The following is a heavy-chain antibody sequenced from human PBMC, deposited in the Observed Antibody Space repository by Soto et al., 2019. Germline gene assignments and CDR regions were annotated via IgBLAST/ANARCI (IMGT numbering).Heavy chain of an antibody. CDR2: VNPESGQA. J-gene: IGHJ6*02. CDR3: ARWGAAPYGLDV. CDR1: GYTFITYD. V-gene: IGHV1-8*01. Sequence: ASVKVSCKATGYTFITYDINWVRQAAGQGREWMGWVNPESGQAGYAQKFQGRVTMTSNIDTTTAYMELSGLRVEDTAVYFCARWGAAPYGLDVWGQGATVPVSS. D-gene: IGHD3-16*01.